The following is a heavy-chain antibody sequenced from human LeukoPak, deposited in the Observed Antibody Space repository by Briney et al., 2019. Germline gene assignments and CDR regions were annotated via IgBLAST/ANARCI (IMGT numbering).Heavy chain of an antibody. J-gene: IGHJ3*02. V-gene: IGHV4-34*01. D-gene: IGHD2-2*01. CDR2: IYYSGST. Sequence: SETLSLTCAVYGGSFSGYYWSWIRQPPGKGLEWIANIYYSGSTYYNPSLKSRVTISVDTSKNQFSLKLSSVTAADTAVYYCARTSYDAFDIWGQGTMVTVSS. CDR1: GGSFSGYY. CDR3: ARTSYDAFDI.